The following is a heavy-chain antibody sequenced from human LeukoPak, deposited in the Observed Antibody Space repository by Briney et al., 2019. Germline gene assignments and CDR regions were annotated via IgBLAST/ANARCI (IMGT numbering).Heavy chain of an antibody. CDR1: GYTFTSYD. V-gene: IGHV1-8*01. CDR3: ARVQRRRYSYGLDYYYGMDV. CDR2: MNPNSGNT. D-gene: IGHD5-18*01. Sequence: ASVKVSCKASGYTFTSYDINWVRQATGQGLEWMGWMNPNSGNTGYAQTFQGRVTMTRNTSISTAYMELSSLRSEDTAVYYCARVQRRRYSYGLDYYYGMDVWGQGTTVTVSS. J-gene: IGHJ6*02.